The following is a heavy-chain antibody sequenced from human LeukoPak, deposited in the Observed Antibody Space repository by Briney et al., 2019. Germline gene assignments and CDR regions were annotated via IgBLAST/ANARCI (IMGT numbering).Heavy chain of an antibody. CDR2: IWYDGSNK. CDR3: ARDLVVPAAMPHYYYGMDV. V-gene: IGHV3-33*08. D-gene: IGHD2-2*01. Sequence: GSLGLSCAASGFTVSSNYMSWVRQAPGKGLEWVAVIWYDGSNKYYADSVKGRFTISRDNSKNTLYLQMNSLRAEDTAVYYCARDLVVPAAMPHYYYGMDVWGQGTTVTVSS. J-gene: IGHJ6*02. CDR1: GFTVSSNY.